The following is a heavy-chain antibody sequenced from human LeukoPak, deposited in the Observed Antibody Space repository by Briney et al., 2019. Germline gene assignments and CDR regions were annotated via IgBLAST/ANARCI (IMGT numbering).Heavy chain of an antibody. D-gene: IGHD3-16*02. CDR3: ARYVWGSYPTFEDY. V-gene: IGHV4-59*01. Sequence: PSETLSLTCTVSGCSISSYDWNWIRQPPGKGLEWIGFIYYSGSTNYNTSLKRLLTISVDTSKNQFSLKLSSVTAADTAVYYCARYVWGSYPTFEDYWGQGTLVTVSS. J-gene: IGHJ4*02. CDR2: IYYSGST. CDR1: GCSISSYD.